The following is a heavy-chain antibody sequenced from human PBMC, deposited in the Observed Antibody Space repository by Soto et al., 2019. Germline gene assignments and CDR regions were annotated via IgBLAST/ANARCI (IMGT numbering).Heavy chain of an antibody. V-gene: IGHV4-30-2*01. J-gene: IGHJ5*02. CDR1: GGSISTSVYS. CDR2: IYHTGNT. D-gene: IGHD1-26*01. CDR3: ARAKVVSGSSNNWIDP. Sequence: TLSLTCAVSGGSISTSVYSWTWIRQPPGKGLEWIGYIYHTGNTCYNPSLKTRVTISVDRSKNQFSLKLSSVAAADTAVYYCARAKVVSGSSNNWIDPWGQGTLVTVSS.